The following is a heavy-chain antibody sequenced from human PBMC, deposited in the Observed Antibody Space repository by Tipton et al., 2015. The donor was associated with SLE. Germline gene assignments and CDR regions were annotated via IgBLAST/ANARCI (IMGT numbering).Heavy chain of an antibody. D-gene: IGHD2-21*01. V-gene: IGHV4-59*01. CDR1: GGSISSTY. Sequence: TLSLTCTVSGGSISSTYWSWIRQPPGRGLEWIGYIYYSGSTNYNPSLKSRVTISVDTSKNQFSLKLSSVTAADTAVYYCARDLSILWKGAFDIWGQGTMVTVSS. J-gene: IGHJ3*02. CDR2: IYYSGST. CDR3: ARDLSILWKGAFDI.